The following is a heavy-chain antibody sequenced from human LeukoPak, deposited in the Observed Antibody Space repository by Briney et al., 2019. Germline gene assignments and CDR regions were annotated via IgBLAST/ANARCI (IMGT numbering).Heavy chain of an antibody. Sequence: GASVKVSCKVSGYTLTELSMHWVRQAPGKGLEWMGGFDPEDGETIYAQKFQGRVTMTEDTSTDTAYMELSSLRAEDTAVYYCARQYVDTAIPFNYYYYMDVWGKGTTVTVSS. D-gene: IGHD5-18*01. CDR3: ARQYVDTAIPFNYYYYMDV. J-gene: IGHJ6*03. CDR2: FDPEDGET. V-gene: IGHV1-24*01. CDR1: GYTLTELS.